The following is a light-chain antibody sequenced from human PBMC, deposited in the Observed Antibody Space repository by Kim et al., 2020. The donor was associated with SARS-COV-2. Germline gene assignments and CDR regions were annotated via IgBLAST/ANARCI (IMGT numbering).Light chain of an antibody. Sequence: PVKRRCPLGDGHYTYDIGWHQQQPGKGPRHLMKVNSDGSHSKGAGIPDRFSGSSSGAERYLTISSLQSDDEADYYCQTWGPGIRVFGGGTKVTVL. V-gene: IGLV4-69*01. CDR1: DGHYTYD. J-gene: IGLJ3*02. CDR3: QTWGPGIRV. CDR2: VNSDGSH.